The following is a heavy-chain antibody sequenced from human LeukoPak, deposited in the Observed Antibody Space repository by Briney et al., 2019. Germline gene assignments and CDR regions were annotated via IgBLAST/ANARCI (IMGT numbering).Heavy chain of an antibody. J-gene: IGHJ4*02. CDR1: GFTFSSYS. Sequence: PRGSLRLSCAASGFTFSSYSMNWVRQAPGKGLEWVSSISSSSSYIYYADSVKGRFTISRDNAKNSLYLQMNSLRAEDTAVYYCARTQNIAAAGPWDYWGQGTLVTVSS. V-gene: IGHV3-21*01. D-gene: IGHD6-13*01. CDR3: ARTQNIAAAGPWDY. CDR2: ISSSSSYI.